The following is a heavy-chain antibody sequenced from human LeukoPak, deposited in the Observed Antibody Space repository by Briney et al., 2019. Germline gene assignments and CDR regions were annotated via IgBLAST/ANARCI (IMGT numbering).Heavy chain of an antibody. J-gene: IGHJ4*02. CDR2: IRSKAYVGTT. D-gene: IGHD3-22*01. V-gene: IGHV3-49*04. Sequence: GRSLRLSCTASGFTFGDYAMSWVRQAPGKGLGWVGFIRSKAYVGTTEYAASVKGRFTISRDDSKIIAYLQMNSLKTEDTAVYYCTREEYYYDSSGYYDYWGQGTLVTVSS. CDR3: TREEYYYDSSGYYDY. CDR1: GFTFGDYA.